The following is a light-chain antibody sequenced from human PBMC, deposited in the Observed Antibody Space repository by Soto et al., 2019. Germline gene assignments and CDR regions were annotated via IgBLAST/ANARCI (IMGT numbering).Light chain of an antibody. CDR2: EVS. CDR1: SSDVGGYNS. Sequence: QSALTQPASVSGSPGQSITISCTGTSSDVGGYNSVSWYQQHPGKALKLMIYEVSNRPSGVSNRFSGSKSGNTASLTISGLQAEDEADYYCSSYTTSSTLLYVFGTGTKVTVL. J-gene: IGLJ1*01. CDR3: SSYTTSSTLLYV. V-gene: IGLV2-14*01.